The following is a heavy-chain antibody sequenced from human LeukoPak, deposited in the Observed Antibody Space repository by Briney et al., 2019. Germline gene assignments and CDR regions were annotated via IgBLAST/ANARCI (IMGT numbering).Heavy chain of an antibody. CDR1: GFTFSSYE. CDR2: ISSSGSTI. D-gene: IGHD1-26*01. CDR3: ARGSGSDYFDY. Sequence: GGSLRLSCAASGFTFSSYEMNWVRQAPGKGLEWVSYISSSGSTIYYADSVKGRFTISRDNAKNSLYLQMNNLRAEDTAVYYCARGSGSDYFDYWGQGTLVTVSS. J-gene: IGHJ4*02. V-gene: IGHV3-48*03.